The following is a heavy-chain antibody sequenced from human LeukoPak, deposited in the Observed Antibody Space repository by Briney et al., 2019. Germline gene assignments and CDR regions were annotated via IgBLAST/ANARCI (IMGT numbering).Heavy chain of an antibody. D-gene: IGHD3-3*01. CDR1: GFTFSSYS. V-gene: IGHV3-21*01. CDR3: ARDYDFWSGDIQGDAFDI. CDR2: ISSSSSYI. J-gene: IGHJ3*02. Sequence: PGGSLRLSCAASGFTFSSYSMNWVRQAPGKGLEWVSSISSSSSYIYYADSVKGRFTISRDNAKNSLYLQMNSLRAEDTAVYYCARDYDFWSGDIQGDAFDIWGQGTMVTVSS.